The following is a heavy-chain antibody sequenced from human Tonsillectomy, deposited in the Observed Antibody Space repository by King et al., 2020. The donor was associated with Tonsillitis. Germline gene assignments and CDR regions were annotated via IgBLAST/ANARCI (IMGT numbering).Heavy chain of an antibody. CDR3: AKDGVASFDY. D-gene: IGHD3-3*01. V-gene: IGHV3-30*02. J-gene: IGHJ4*02. CDR1: GFTFSSYG. Sequence: VQLVESGGGVVQPGGSLRLSCAASGFTFSSYGMPWVRQAPGKGLEWVAFIRYDGSYKYYADSVKGRFTISRDNSKNTLYLQMNSLRAEDTAVYYCAKDGVASFDYWGQGALVTVSS. CDR2: IRYDGSYK.